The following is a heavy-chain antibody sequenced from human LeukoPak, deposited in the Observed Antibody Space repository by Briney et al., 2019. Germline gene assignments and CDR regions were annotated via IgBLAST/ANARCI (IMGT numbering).Heavy chain of an antibody. J-gene: IGHJ3*02. D-gene: IGHD2-15*01. CDR2: ISAYNGNT. V-gene: IGHV1-18*01. Sequence: GASVKVSCKASGYTFTSYGISWVRQAPGQGLEWMGWISAYNGNTNYAQKLQGRVTMTTDTSTSTAYMELRSLRSDDTAVYYCARVSRYCSGGSCYPDAFDIWGQGTMVTVSS. CDR3: ARVSRYCSGGSCYPDAFDI. CDR1: GYTFTSYG.